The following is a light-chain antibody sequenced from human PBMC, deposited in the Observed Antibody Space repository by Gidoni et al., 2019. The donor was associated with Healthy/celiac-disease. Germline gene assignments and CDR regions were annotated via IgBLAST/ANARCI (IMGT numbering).Light chain of an antibody. J-gene: IGKJ4*01. CDR3: QQSYSTLALT. Sequence: DIQMTQSPSSLSASVGDRVTITCRASQSISSYLNWYQQKPVKAPKLLIYAASILQSGVPSRFSGSGSGTDFTLTISSLQLEDFATYYCQQSYSTLALTFXGXTKVEIK. CDR2: AAS. V-gene: IGKV1-39*01. CDR1: QSISSY.